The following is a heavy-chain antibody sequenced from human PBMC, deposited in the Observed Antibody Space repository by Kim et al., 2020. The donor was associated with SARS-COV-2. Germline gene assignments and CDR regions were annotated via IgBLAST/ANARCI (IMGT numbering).Heavy chain of an antibody. CDR3: ARDRLLLWFGELPSDY. V-gene: IGHV3-30*04. J-gene: IGHJ4*02. CDR2: ISYDGSNK. D-gene: IGHD3-10*01. Sequence: GGSLRLSCAASGFTFSSYAMHWVRQAPGKGLEWVAVISYDGSNKYYADSVKGRFTISRDNSKNTLYLQMNSLRAEDTAVYYCARDRLLLWFGELPSDYWGQGTLVTVSS. CDR1: GFTFSSYA.